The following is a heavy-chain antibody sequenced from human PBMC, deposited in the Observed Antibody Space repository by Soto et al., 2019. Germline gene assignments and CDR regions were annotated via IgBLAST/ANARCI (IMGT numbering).Heavy chain of an antibody. CDR3: ARIVAADYYFDY. D-gene: IGHD6-13*01. Sequence: QVQLQESGPGLVKPSQTLSLTCTVSGGSVSSGDYYWSWIRQAPGKGLEWIGYIYYTGSTYYNPSLKSRVTISIDTSKNNFSLKLTSVTAADTAIHYSARIVAADYYFDYWGQGTLVTVSS. J-gene: IGHJ4*02. CDR2: IYYTGST. CDR1: GGSVSSGDYY. V-gene: IGHV4-30-4*01.